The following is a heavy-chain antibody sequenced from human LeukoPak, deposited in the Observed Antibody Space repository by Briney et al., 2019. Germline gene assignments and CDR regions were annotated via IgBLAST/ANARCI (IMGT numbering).Heavy chain of an antibody. CDR2: ISSSSSYI. J-gene: IGHJ4*02. V-gene: IGHV3-21*01. Sequence: GGSLRLSCAASGFTFSSYSMNWVRQAPGKGLEWVSSISSSSSYIYYADSVKGRFTISRDNAKNSLYLQMNSLRAEDTAVYYCASNDLGWFGESPSLDYWGQGTLVTVSS. CDR1: GFTFSSYS. D-gene: IGHD3-10*01. CDR3: ASNDLGWFGESPSLDY.